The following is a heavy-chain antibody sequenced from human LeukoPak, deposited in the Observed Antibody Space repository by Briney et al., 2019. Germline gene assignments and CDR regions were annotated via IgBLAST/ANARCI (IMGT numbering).Heavy chain of an antibody. V-gene: IGHV4-61*08. D-gene: IGHD2-21*01. CDR1: GGSVSSGDYY. Sequence: SETLSLTCSVSGGSVSSGDYYRNWIRQPPGKGLEWVGYIYYSGSTNYNPSLKSRLSISVDRSKNQFSLKLKSVTAADTAVYCCARDNSALDYWGQGTLVTVSS. CDR2: IYYSGST. J-gene: IGHJ4*02. CDR3: ARDNSALDY.